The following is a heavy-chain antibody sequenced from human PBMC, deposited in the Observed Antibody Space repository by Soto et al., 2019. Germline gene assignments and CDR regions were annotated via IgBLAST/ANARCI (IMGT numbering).Heavy chain of an antibody. J-gene: IGHJ2*01. V-gene: IGHV1-18*01. CDR1: GFTFTSYG. CDR2: ISPYNGDT. Sequence: ASVKVSCKASGFTFTSYGFSWVRQAPGQGLEWMGWISPYNGDTAYAQKLQGRVTMTTDPSTTTVYMELTSLRSDDTALYYCARDQRVSLTAIRAFDLWGRGTLVTVSS. CDR3: ARDQRVSLTAIRAFDL. D-gene: IGHD2-21*02.